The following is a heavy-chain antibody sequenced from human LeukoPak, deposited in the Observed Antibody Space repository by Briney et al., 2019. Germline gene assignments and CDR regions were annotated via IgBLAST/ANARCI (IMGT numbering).Heavy chain of an antibody. Sequence: PGGSLRLSCAASGFTVSSNYVSWVRQAPGKGLEWVSVIYSGGRTYSADTVKGRFTISRDNSKNTLSLQMNSLRAEDTAVYYCARDSDFDSSGYYPYYYYYYNMDVWGQGTTVTVSS. CDR1: GFTVSSNY. CDR2: IYSGGRT. J-gene: IGHJ6*02. CDR3: ARDSDFDSSGYYPYYYYYYNMDV. D-gene: IGHD3-22*01. V-gene: IGHV3-53*01.